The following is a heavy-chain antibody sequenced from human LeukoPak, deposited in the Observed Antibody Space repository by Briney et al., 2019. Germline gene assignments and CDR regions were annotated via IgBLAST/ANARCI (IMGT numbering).Heavy chain of an antibody. CDR3: ARVDYDILTGYYTTFDY. Sequence: SETLSLTCTVSGYSISSGYYWGWIRQPPGKGLEWIGSIYHSGSTYYNPSLKSRVTISVDTSKNQFSLKLSSVTAADTAVYYCARVDYDILTGYYTTFDYWGQGTLVTVSS. CDR1: GYSISSGYY. D-gene: IGHD3-9*01. CDR2: IYHSGST. J-gene: IGHJ4*02. V-gene: IGHV4-38-2*02.